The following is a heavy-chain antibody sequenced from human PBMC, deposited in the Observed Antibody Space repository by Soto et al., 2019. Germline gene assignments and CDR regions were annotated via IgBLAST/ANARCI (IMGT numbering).Heavy chain of an antibody. CDR1: GGTFSSYA. CDR3: ARDVVGLYSGYDYFDY. Sequence: SVKVSCKASGGTFSSYAISWVRQAPGQGLEWMGGIIPIFGTANYAQKFQGRVTITADKSTSTAYMELSSLRSEDTAVYYCARDVVGLYSGYDYFDYWGQGTLVTVSS. D-gene: IGHD5-12*01. V-gene: IGHV1-69*06. J-gene: IGHJ4*02. CDR2: IIPIFGTA.